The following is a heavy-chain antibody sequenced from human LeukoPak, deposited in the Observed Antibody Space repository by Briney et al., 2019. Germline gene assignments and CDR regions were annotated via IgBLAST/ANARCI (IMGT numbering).Heavy chain of an antibody. CDR3: ARSYGDYVFDY. CDR2: ISSSSSYI. Sequence: GGSLRLSCAASGFTFSSHNMNWVRQAQGKGLEWVSSISSSSSYIYYADSVKGRFTISRDNAKNSLYLQMNSLRAEDTAVYYCARSYGDYVFDYWGQGTLVTVSS. D-gene: IGHD4-17*01. CDR1: GFTFSSHN. J-gene: IGHJ4*02. V-gene: IGHV3-21*01.